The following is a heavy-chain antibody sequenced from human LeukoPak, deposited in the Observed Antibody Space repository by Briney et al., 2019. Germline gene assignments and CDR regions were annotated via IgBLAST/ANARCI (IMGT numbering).Heavy chain of an antibody. J-gene: IGHJ4*02. V-gene: IGHV3-NL1*01. CDR2: IYSGGST. Sequence: PGGSLRLSCAASGFTFSSYGMHWVRQAPGKGLEWVSVIYSGGSTYYADSVKGRFTISRDNSKNTLYLQMNSLRAEDTAVYYCASGYCSSTSCYDYWGQGTLVTVSS. D-gene: IGHD2-2*01. CDR3: ASGYCSSTSCYDY. CDR1: GFTFSSYG.